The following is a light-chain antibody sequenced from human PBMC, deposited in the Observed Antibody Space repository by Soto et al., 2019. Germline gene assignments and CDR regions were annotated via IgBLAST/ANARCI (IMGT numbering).Light chain of an antibody. CDR3: QQYNGYWT. V-gene: IGKV1-5*03. J-gene: IGKJ1*01. Sequence: GDRVTITCRASQRISNSLAWYQQKPGKAPKLLIYEASSLKSGVPSRFSGSGSGTEYTLTISSLQPDDSATYYCQQYNGYWTFGQGTKVEIK. CDR1: QRISNS. CDR2: EAS.